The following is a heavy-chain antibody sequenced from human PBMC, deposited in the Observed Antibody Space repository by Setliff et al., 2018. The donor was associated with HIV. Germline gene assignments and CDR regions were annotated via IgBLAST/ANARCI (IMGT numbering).Heavy chain of an antibody. D-gene: IGHD4-17*01. CDR2: ISTYKGNT. J-gene: IGHJ6*04. Sequence: ASVKVSCKASGYTLTSYGISWVRQAPGQGLEWMGWISTYKGNTKYEQNFQGRVTMTTDTSTSTAYMELKSLRSDDKAIYYCARDNYDDYSRVQMDVWGKETTVTASS. CDR3: ARDNYDDYSRVQMDV. CDR1: GYTLTSYG. V-gene: IGHV1-18*04.